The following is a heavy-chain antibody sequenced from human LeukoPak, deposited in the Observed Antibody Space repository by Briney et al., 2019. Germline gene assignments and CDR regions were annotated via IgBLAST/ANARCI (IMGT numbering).Heavy chain of an antibody. CDR3: ARDMHYYYGSGLDI. V-gene: IGHV1-69*13. CDR2: IIPIFGTA. D-gene: IGHD3-10*01. J-gene: IGHJ3*02. Sequence: ASVKVSCKASGGTFSSYAISWVRQAPGQGLECMGGIIPIFGTANYAQKFQGRVTITADESTSTAYMELSSLRSEDTAVYYCARDMHYYYGSGLDIWVQGTMVTVSS. CDR1: GGTFSSYA.